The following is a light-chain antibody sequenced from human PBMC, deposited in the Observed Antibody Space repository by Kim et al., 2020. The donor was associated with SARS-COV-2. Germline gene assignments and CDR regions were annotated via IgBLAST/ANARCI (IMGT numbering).Light chain of an antibody. CDR1: QSVSSN. CDR3: QQYNKWPPYT. J-gene: IGKJ2*01. V-gene: IGKV3-15*01. CDR2: GAS. Sequence: VSPGERVTLSCRASQSVSSNLAWYQQKPGQAPRLLIYGASTRATGLPARFSGSGSGTEFTLTISSLQSEDFAVYYCQQYNKWPPYTFGQGTKLEI.